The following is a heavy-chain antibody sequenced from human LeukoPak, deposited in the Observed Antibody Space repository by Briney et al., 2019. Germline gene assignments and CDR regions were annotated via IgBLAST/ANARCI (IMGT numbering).Heavy chain of an antibody. D-gene: IGHD6-13*01. CDR3: ARGPFRYSSSWYKDY. Sequence: SETLSLTCTVSGGSISSYYWSWIRQPPGRGLEWIGYIYYSGSTNYNPSLKSRVTISVDTSKNQFSLKLSSVTAADTAVYYCARGPFRYSSSWYKDYWGQGTLVSVSS. V-gene: IGHV4-59*01. J-gene: IGHJ4*02. CDR2: IYYSGST. CDR1: GGSISSYY.